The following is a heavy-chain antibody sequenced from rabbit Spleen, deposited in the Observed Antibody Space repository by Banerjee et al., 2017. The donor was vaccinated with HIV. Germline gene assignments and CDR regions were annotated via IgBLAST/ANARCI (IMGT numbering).Heavy chain of an antibody. CDR1: GVSFSSSSS. CDR3: ARDSSSSFSSYGMGL. J-gene: IGHJ6*01. D-gene: IGHD1-1*01. V-gene: IGHV1S40*01. CDR2: IDSGSSGFT. Sequence: QSLEESGGDLVKPGAALTLTCTASGVSFSSSSSMFWVRQAPGKGLEGIACIDSGSSGFTYFAAWAKGRFTISKTSASTVALQITRMPAADAATYFCARDSSSSFSSYGMGLWGPGTLVTVS.